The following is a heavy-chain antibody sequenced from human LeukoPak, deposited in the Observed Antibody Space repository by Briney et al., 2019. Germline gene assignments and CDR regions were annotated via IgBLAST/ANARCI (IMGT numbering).Heavy chain of an antibody. CDR3: ARAPHGSGSLSYYYYGMDV. CDR1: GGTFSSYA. CDR2: IIPIFGTA. D-gene: IGHD3-10*01. Sequence: SVKVSCKASGGTFSSYAISWVRQAPGQGLEWMGGIIPIFGTANYAQKFQGRVTITADKSTSTAYMELSSLRSEDTAVYYCARAPHGSGSLSYYYYGMDVWGQGTTVTVSS. V-gene: IGHV1-69*06. J-gene: IGHJ6*02.